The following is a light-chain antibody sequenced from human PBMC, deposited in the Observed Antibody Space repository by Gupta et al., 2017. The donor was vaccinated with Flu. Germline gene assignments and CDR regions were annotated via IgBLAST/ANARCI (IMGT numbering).Light chain of an antibody. Sequence: VTLGQPASISCRSSQSRVYSDGNTYLHWFQQRPGQSPRRLIYQVSHRESGVPDRFSGSGSGTDFILKISRVEAEDVGVYYCMQGSRWPWAFGQGTKVEIK. CDR2: QVS. CDR1: QSRVYSDGNTY. CDR3: MQGSRWPWA. J-gene: IGKJ1*01. V-gene: IGKV2-30*01.